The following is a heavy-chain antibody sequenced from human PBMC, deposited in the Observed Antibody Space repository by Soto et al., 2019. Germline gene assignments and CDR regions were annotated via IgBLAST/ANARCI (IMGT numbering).Heavy chain of an antibody. V-gene: IGHV4-39*01. CDR1: GASISSTGDW. J-gene: IGHJ4*02. Sequence: SETLSLTCTVSGASISSTGDWWGWVRLPPGKGLEWIGSIYRSGATYYNPSLESRVTISVDTSKNEFSLKVTSVTAADTAVYYCTRLAGSSFFTYWGQGALVTASS. D-gene: IGHD6-6*01. CDR2: IYRSGAT. CDR3: TRLAGSSFFTY.